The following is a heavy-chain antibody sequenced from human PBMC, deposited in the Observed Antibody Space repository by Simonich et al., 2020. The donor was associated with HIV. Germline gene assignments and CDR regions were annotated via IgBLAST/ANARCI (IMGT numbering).Heavy chain of an antibody. CDR2: SKHSGST. V-gene: IGHV4-34*01. D-gene: IGHD2-2*01. CDR1: GGSFSGYY. Sequence: QVQLQQWGAGLLKPSETLSLTCAVYGGSFSGYYWSWIRQPPGKGREWIGESKHSGSTNSNPSLKSRVTISVDTSKNQFSLKLSSVTAADTAVYYCARGFYQRLYYFDYWGQGTLVTVSS. CDR3: ARGFYQRLYYFDY. J-gene: IGHJ4*02.